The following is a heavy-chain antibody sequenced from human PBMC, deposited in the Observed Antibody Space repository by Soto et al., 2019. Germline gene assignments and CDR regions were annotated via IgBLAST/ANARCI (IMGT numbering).Heavy chain of an antibody. J-gene: IGHJ5*02. V-gene: IGHV1-69*06. CDR3: ARESDKAMVNWFDP. D-gene: IGHD5-18*01. Sequence: SVKVSCKASGGTFSSYAISWVRQAPGQGLEWMGGIIPIFGTANYAQKFQGRVTITADKSTSTAYMELSSLRSEDTAVYYCARESDKAMVNWFDPWGQRTLVTVSS. CDR1: GGTFSSYA. CDR2: IIPIFGTA.